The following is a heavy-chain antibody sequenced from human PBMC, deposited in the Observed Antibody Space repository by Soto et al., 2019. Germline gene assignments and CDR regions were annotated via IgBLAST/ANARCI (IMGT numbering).Heavy chain of an antibody. Sequence: QVQLQESGPGLVKPSETLSLTCTVSGGSISSHYWSWIRQPAGKGLEWIGRIYLSGNTKINPSLKNRVTMSVDAPKNPFAQNLKSVTAADTAVYYCAKELKPYNSGWYFALSGGQGTLVTVAS. V-gene: IGHV4-4*07. D-gene: IGHD6-19*01. CDR3: AKELKPYNSGWYFALS. CDR2: IYLSGNT. CDR1: GGSISSHY. J-gene: IGHJ4*02.